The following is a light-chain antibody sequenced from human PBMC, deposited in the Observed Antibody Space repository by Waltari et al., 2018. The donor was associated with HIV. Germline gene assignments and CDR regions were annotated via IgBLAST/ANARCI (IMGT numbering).Light chain of an antibody. V-gene: IGLV1-40*01. Sequence: QSVLTQPPSVSGAPGQRVTFSCTGSSSNIGAGHEVHWYQQLPGTDPKLLIYGNNNRPSGLPDRFPGSKSGTSASLAIPGLQAEDEGDYYCQSYDSSLSGPVFGGGTKLTVL. J-gene: IGLJ3*02. CDR2: GNN. CDR1: SSNIGAGHE. CDR3: QSYDSSLSGPV.